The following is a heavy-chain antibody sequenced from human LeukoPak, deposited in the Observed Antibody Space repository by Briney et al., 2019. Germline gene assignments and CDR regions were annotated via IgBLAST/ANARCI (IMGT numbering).Heavy chain of an antibody. Sequence: SETLSLTCSVSDDSITMYYWTWIRQPPGKGLEWIGYVDHTGSTNFNPSLNGRVSISRDTSKNLFSLRLRSVTAADTAVYFCAKGRVSSSTWYITYYYYFYMDVWGKGTTVTVSS. CDR3: AKGRVSSSTWYITYYYYFYMDV. J-gene: IGHJ6*03. CDR1: DDSITMYY. D-gene: IGHD1-1*01. V-gene: IGHV4-59*01. CDR2: VDHTGST.